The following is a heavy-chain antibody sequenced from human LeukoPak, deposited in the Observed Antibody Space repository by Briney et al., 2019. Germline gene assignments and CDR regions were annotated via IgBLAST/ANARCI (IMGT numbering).Heavy chain of an antibody. J-gene: IGHJ6*02. CDR2: MNPNSGNT. CDR1: GYTFTSYD. CDR3: ARLYYYDSSGYSYYYYYGMDV. V-gene: IGHV1-8*01. D-gene: IGHD3-22*01. Sequence: ASVKASCKASGYTFTSYDINWVRQATGQGLEWMGWMNPNSGNTGYAQKFQGRGTMTRNTSISTAYMELSSLRSEDTAVYYCARLYYYDSSGYSYYYYYGMDVWGQGTTVTVSS.